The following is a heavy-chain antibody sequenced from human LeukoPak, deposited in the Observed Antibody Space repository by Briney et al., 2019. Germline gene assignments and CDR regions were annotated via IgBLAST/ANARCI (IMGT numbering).Heavy chain of an antibody. J-gene: IGHJ3*02. CDR1: GGSISSYY. Sequence: PSETLSLTCTVSGGSISSYYWSWIRQPPGKGLEWIGYIYYSGSINYNPSLKSRVTISVDTSKNQFSLKLSSVTAADTAVYYCARHYDSSGYYSTRAFDIWGQGTMVTVSS. CDR3: ARHYDSSGYYSTRAFDI. D-gene: IGHD3-22*01. V-gene: IGHV4-59*08. CDR2: IYYSGSI.